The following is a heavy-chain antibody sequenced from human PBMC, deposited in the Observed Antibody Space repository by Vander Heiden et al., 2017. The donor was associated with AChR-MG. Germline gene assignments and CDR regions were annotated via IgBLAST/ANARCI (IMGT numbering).Heavy chain of an antibody. CDR2: IYHSGST. Sequence: QLQLQESGSGLVKPSQTLSLTCAVSGGSIRSGGYSSGWTRQPPGKGLEWIGDIYHSGSTYYNRSLKSRVTISVDRSKNQFSLKLSSVTAADTAVYYCARVEKGNYDSSGYYYLYFQHWGQGTLVTVSS. D-gene: IGHD3-22*01. V-gene: IGHV4-30-2*01. CDR3: ARVEKGNYDSSGYYYLYFQH. J-gene: IGHJ1*01. CDR1: GGSIRSGGYS.